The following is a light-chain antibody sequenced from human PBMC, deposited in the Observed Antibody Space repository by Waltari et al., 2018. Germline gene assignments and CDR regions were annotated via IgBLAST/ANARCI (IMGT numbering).Light chain of an antibody. CDR1: SSNLGTGYD. J-gene: IGLJ1*01. Sequence: QSVLTQPPSVSGAPGQRVTISCTGGSSNLGTGYDVHWYQQLPGTAPKLLIYTNIDRPSGVPDRFSGSKSGTSASLIIAGLQAEDAADYYCQSFDISLNGAVFGAGTKVTVL. CDR3: QSFDISLNGAV. CDR2: TNI. V-gene: IGLV1-40*01.